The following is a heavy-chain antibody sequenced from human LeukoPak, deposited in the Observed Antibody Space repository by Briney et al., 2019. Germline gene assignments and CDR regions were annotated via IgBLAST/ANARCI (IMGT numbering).Heavy chain of an antibody. CDR1: GGSFSGYY. CDR2: ISHSGST. D-gene: IGHD3-9*01. V-gene: IGHV4-34*01. CDR3: AGGRGYILTGYYKPLFDY. J-gene: IGHJ4*02. Sequence: PSETLSLTCAVYGGSFSGYYWTWIRQPPGKGLEWIGEISHSGSTNYNPSLKSRVTISVDTSKNHFSLKLSSVTAADTAVFYCAGGRGYILTGYYKPLFDYWGQGTLVTVSS.